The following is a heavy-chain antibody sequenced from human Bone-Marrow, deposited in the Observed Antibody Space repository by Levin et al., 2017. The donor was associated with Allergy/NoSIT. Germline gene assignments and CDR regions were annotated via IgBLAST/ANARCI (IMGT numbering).Heavy chain of an antibody. CDR2: IYPGDSET. Sequence: NRGESLKISCKASGYRFASYWIAWVRQMPGKGLEWMAMIYPGDSETKYSPSFKGQVTISADTSTSTAYLQWSSLQASDTAMYFCARSFHDYTKNDFWGQGTPVTVSS. V-gene: IGHV5-51*01. D-gene: IGHD4-11*01. CDR1: GYRFASYW. J-gene: IGHJ4*02. CDR3: ARSFHDYTKNDF.